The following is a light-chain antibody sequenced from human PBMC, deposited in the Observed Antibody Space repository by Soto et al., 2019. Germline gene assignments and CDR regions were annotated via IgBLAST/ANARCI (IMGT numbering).Light chain of an antibody. V-gene: IGKV3-15*01. CDR3: QQYAYWPT. Sequence: EIVMTQSPATLTVSPGERVTLSCRASQSVDSNLAWYQQKPGQAPRLLIYDVSARATGIPARFSGSGSATQFTLAISSLQSEDFAVYYCQQYAYWPTFGQGTKVEI. J-gene: IGKJ1*01. CDR1: QSVDSN. CDR2: DVS.